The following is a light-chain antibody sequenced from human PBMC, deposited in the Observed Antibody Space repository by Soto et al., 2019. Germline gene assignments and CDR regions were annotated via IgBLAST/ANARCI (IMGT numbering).Light chain of an antibody. Sequence: QSALTQPRSVSGSPGQSVTISCTGTSSDVGGYDYVSWYRQHPGKAPKLMIYDVSNRPSGVPDRFSGSKSGNTASLTISGLQTDDEADYYCCSYAGSYTGVFGGGTQLTVL. CDR1: SSDVGGYDY. J-gene: IGLJ7*01. CDR2: DVS. V-gene: IGLV2-11*01. CDR3: CSYAGSYTGV.